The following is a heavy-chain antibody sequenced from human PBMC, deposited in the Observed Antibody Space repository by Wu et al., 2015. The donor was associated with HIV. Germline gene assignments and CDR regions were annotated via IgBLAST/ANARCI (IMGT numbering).Heavy chain of an antibody. V-gene: IGHV1-2*02. CDR1: GYSFTPYY. D-gene: IGHD3/OR15-3a*01. Sequence: QVQLVQSGAEVKKPGASVKVSCRTSGYSFTPYYIHWVRQAPGQGLEWMGWIRPDSGATHYAEKFQDRVTMTRDASISTAYMQLNRLRSDDTAVYFCARDLGNDFAVRGYYWYMDVWGRGTAITVSS. CDR3: ARDLGNDFAVRGYYWYMDV. J-gene: IGHJ6*03. CDR2: IRPDSGAT.